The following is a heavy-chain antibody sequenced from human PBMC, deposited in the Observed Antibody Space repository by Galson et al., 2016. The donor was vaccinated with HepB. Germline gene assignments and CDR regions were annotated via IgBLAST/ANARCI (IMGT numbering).Heavy chain of an antibody. CDR3: ARGSARDAYNFDPNYFDY. CDR2: IKHSGRT. J-gene: IGHJ4*02. Sequence: SETLSLTCAVSGGSFNAYYWTWIRQPPGKGLEWIGEIKHSGRTNYNPSLKSRVTMSVDTSKKQFSVKLTSVTAADTAVYYCARGSARDAYNFDPNYFDYRGQGTLVTVSS. CDR1: GGSFNAYY. D-gene: IGHD5-24*01. V-gene: IGHV4-34*01.